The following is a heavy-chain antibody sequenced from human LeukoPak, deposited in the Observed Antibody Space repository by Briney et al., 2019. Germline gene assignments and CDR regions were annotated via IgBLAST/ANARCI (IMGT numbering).Heavy chain of an antibody. CDR2: IYYSGST. V-gene: IGHV4-30-4*01. Sequence: SQTLSLTCTVSGGSISSGDYYWSWIRQPPGKGLEWIGYIYYSGSTYYNPSLKSRVTISVDTSKNQFSLKLSSVTAADTAVYYCARRRTPPIAAAGGQDYWGQGTLVTVSS. D-gene: IGHD6-13*01. CDR3: ARRRTPPIAAAGGQDY. J-gene: IGHJ4*02. CDR1: GGSISSGDYY.